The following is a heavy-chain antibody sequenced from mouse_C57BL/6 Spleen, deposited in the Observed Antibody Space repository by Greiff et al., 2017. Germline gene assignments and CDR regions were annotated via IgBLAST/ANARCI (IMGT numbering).Heavy chain of an antibody. V-gene: IGHV1-64*01. Sequence: VQLQQSGAELVKPGASVKLSCKASGYTFTSYWMHWVKQRPGQGLEWIGMIHPNSGSTNYNEKFKSKATLTVDKSSSTAYMQLSSLTSEDSAVYYCARSPTYYGSSYWYFDVWGTGTTVTVSS. CDR1: GYTFTSYW. D-gene: IGHD1-1*01. J-gene: IGHJ1*03. CDR2: IHPNSGST. CDR3: ARSPTYYGSSYWYFDV.